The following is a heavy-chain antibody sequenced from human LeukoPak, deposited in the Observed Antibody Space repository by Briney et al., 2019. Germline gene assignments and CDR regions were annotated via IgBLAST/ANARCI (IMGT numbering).Heavy chain of an antibody. D-gene: IGHD3-9*01. V-gene: IGHV3-21*01. Sequence: GGSLRLSCAASGFTFSSYSMNWVRQAPGKGLEWVSSISSSSSYIYYADSVKGRFTISRDNAKNSLYLQMNSLRAEDRAVYYCASPVYDILTGYQNDAFDIWGQGTMVTVSS. CDR1: GFTFSSYS. CDR3: ASPVYDILTGYQNDAFDI. J-gene: IGHJ3*02. CDR2: ISSSSSYI.